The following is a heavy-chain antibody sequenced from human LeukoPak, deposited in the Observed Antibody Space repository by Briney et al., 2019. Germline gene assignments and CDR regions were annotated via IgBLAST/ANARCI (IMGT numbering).Heavy chain of an antibody. CDR3: ARGGGGGYDLGQ. V-gene: IGHV4-38-2*02. Sequence: SETPSLTCTVSGYSISSGYYRGWIRQPPGKGLEWIGSMYHSGSAYYNPSLRSRVTISVDTSKNQFSLKLSFVTAADTAIYYCARGGGGGYDLGQWGQGTLVTVSS. D-gene: IGHD5-12*01. CDR1: GYSISSGYY. J-gene: IGHJ4*02. CDR2: MYHSGSA.